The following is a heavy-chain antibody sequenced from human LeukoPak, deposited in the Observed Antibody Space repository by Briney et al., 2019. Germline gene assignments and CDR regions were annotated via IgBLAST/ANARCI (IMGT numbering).Heavy chain of an antibody. V-gene: IGHV3-23*01. CDR1: GFTVSSNY. CDR3: AKVGTVYFPLDF. D-gene: IGHD2/OR15-2a*01. Sequence: PGGSLRLSCAASGFTVSSNYMSWVRQAPGKGLEWVSAISGRSGTTYYADSVKGRFTISRDNSKNTLYLQMNSLRAGDTAVYYCAKVGTVYFPLDFWGQGTLVTVSS. J-gene: IGHJ4*02. CDR2: ISGRSGTT.